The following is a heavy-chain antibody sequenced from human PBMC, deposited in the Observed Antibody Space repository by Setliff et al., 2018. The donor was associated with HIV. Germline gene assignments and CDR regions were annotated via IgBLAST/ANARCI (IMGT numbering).Heavy chain of an antibody. V-gene: IGHV3-23*01. J-gene: IGHJ4*02. D-gene: IGHD5-12*01. CDR3: AKDPRAAVATICDY. Sequence: GGSLRLSCATSGFTFDSYSIIWVRQAPGKGLEWVSYISGSGGSTYYADSVKGRFTISRDNSKNTLYLQMNSLRAEDTAVYYCAKDPRAAVATICDYWGQGTLVTVSS. CDR1: GFTFDSYS. CDR2: ISGSGGST.